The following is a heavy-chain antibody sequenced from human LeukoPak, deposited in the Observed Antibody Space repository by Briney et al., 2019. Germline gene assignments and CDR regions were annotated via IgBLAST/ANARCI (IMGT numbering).Heavy chain of an antibody. Sequence: ASVKVSCKASGYTFTGYYMHWVRQAPGQGLEWMGWINPNSGGTNYAQKFQGRVTMTRDTSISTAYMELSSLRSEDTAVYYCARSHPLDYGDYGYFDLWGRGTLVTVSS. V-gene: IGHV1-2*02. CDR3: ARSHPLDYGDYGYFDL. D-gene: IGHD4-17*01. J-gene: IGHJ2*01. CDR2: INPNSGGT. CDR1: GYTFTGYY.